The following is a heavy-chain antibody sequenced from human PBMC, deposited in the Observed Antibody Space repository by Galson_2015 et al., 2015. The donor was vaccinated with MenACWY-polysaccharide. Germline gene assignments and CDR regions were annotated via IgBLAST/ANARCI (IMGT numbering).Heavy chain of an antibody. Sequence: SLRLSCAASGFTFSNYYMYWVRQAPGRGLVWVSCINTNGSYTAHADSVKGRFTISRDNAENTLSLQMNRLRAEDTAVYYCVAYNWNAVDHWGQGTQVTVSS. D-gene: IGHD1-20*01. CDR3: VAYNWNAVDH. J-gene: IGHJ4*02. CDR2: INTNGSYT. V-gene: IGHV3-74*01. CDR1: GFTFSNYY.